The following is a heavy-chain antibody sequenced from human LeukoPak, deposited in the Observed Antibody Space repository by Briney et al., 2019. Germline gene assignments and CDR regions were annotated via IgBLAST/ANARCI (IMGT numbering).Heavy chain of an antibody. CDR3: ASTGYCIGGSCYSNYFDH. D-gene: IGHD2-15*01. V-gene: IGHV4-39*01. Sequence: SETLSLTCTVSGGSISSSSYYWGWVRQPPGKGLEWIGSIYYSGSTYYNPSLKSQVTISEDTSKNQFSLKLSSVTAADTAVYYCASTGYCIGGSCYSNYFDHWGQGTLVTVSS. CDR2: IYYSGST. J-gene: IGHJ4*02. CDR1: GGSISSSSYY.